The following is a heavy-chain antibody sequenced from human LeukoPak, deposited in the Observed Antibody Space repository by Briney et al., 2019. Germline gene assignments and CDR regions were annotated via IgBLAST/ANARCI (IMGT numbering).Heavy chain of an antibody. Sequence: SETLSLTCAVYGGSFSGYYWSWIRQPPGKGLEWIGEINHSGSTNYNPSLKSRVTISVDTSKNQFSLKLSSVTAADTAVYYCARGSIQCSSSSPFDYWGQGTLVTVSS. CDR2: INHSGST. CDR3: ARGSIQCSSSSPFDY. D-gene: IGHD6-6*01. CDR1: GGSFSGYY. J-gene: IGHJ4*02. V-gene: IGHV4-34*01.